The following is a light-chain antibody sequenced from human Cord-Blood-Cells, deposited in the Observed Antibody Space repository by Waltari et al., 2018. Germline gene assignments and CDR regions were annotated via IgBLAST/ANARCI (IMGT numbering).Light chain of an antibody. CDR3: HQYYSYPT. V-gene: IGKV1-8*01. CDR2: AAS. Sequence: ALRLTQSPSSLSASTGDRVTFTCRASQGISSYLAWYKQKPGKAPKLLIYAASTLQSAVPSRFSGSGSETDFTLTISCLQSEDFATYYCHQYYSYPTFGQGTRLEIK. J-gene: IGKJ5*01. CDR1: QGISSY.